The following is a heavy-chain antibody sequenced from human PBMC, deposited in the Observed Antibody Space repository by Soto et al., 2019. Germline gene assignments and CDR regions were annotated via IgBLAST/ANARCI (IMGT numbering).Heavy chain of an antibody. Sequence: GGSLRLSCAASGFTFSSYGMHWVRQAPGKGLEWVAVIWYDGSYKYYADSVKGRFTISRDNSKNTLYLQMNSLRAEDTAVYYCAKNQRRITMIVVVSEIDYWGQGTLVTVSS. CDR2: IWYDGSYK. J-gene: IGHJ4*02. CDR1: GFTFSSYG. V-gene: IGHV3-33*06. D-gene: IGHD3-22*01. CDR3: AKNQRRITMIVVVSEIDY.